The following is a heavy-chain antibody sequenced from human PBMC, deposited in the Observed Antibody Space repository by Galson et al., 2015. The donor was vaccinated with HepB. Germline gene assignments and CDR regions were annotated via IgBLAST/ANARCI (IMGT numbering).Heavy chain of an antibody. CDR1: GFTFDDYG. CDR2: INWNGGST. V-gene: IGHV3-20*04. D-gene: IGHD3-10*01. J-gene: IGHJ4*02. CDR3: ARDRVNERFGELADY. Sequence: SLRLSCAASGFTFDDYGMSWVRQAPGKGLEWVSGINWNGGSTGYADSVKGRFTISRDNAKNSLYLQMNSLRAEDTALYYCARDRVNERFGELADYWGQGTLVTVSS.